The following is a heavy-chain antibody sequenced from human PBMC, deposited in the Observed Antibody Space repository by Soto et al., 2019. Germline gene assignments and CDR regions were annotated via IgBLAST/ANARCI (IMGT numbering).Heavy chain of an antibody. D-gene: IGHD3-3*01. J-gene: IGHJ5*02. CDR2: IYHSGST. CDR3: ARDLREYDFWSGYYLTSGFDP. Sequence: SETLSLTCAVSGGSISSGGYSWSWIRQPPGKGLGWIGYIYHSGSTYYNPSLKSRVTISVDRSKNQFSLKLSSVTAADTAVYYCARDLREYDFWSGYYLTSGFDPWGQGTLVTVS. V-gene: IGHV4-30-2*01. CDR1: GGSISSGGYS.